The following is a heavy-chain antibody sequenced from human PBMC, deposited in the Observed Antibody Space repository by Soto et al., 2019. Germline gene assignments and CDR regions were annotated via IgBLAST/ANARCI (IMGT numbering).Heavy chain of an antibody. CDR1: GGTFSSYS. CDR3: ARDGGRHSGGIDY. D-gene: IGHD1-26*01. Sequence: QVQLVQSGAEVKNPGSSVKVSCKASGGTFSSYSINWVRQAPGQGLEWMGEIITIFGTANYAQKFQGRVTITAYEYTSTAYMELSSLRSEDTAVYYCARDGGRHSGGIDYWGQGTLVTVSS. CDR2: IITIFGTA. V-gene: IGHV1-69*01. J-gene: IGHJ4*02.